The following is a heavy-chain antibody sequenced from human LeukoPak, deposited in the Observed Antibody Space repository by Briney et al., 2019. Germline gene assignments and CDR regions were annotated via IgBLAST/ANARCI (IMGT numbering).Heavy chain of an antibody. CDR3: ARTTEDCSSTSCYQYWFDP. CDR1: GGSISSYY. Sequence: PSETLSLTCTVSGGSISSYYWSWIRQPPGKGLEWIGYIHYSGSTSYNPSLKSRVTISVDTSKNQISLKVRSATAADTAVYYCARTTEDCSSTSCYQYWFDPWGQGTLVTVSS. D-gene: IGHD2-2*01. J-gene: IGHJ5*02. V-gene: IGHV4-59*01. CDR2: IHYSGST.